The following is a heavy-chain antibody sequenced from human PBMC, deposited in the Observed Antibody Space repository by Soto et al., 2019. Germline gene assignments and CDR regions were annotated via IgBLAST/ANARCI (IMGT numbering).Heavy chain of an antibody. CDR2: INPDGSEK. D-gene: IGHD2-15*01. CDR1: GFTFSSYW. CDR3: ATNPLERYCSGGRCANWFDP. Sequence: PGGSLRLSCAASGFTFSSYWMSWVRQAPGKGLEWVANINPDGSEKYYVDSVKGRFTISRDNAKNSLYLQMNSLRAEDSAVYHCATNPLERYCSGGRCANWFDPWGQGTLVTVSS. J-gene: IGHJ5*02. V-gene: IGHV3-7*01.